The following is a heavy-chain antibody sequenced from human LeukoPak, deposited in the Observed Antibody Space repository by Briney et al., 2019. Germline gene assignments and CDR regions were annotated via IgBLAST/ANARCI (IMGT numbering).Heavy chain of an antibody. D-gene: IGHD6-13*01. J-gene: IGHJ4*02. CDR1: GGSFSGYY. CDR3: ARALLYSSRWYPFDY. Sequence: PSETLSLTCAVYGGSFSGYYWSWIRQPPGKGLEWIGEINHSGSTNYNPSLKSRVTISVDTSKNQFSLKLSSVTAADTAVYYCARALLYSSRWYPFDYWGQGTLVTVSS. CDR2: INHSGST. V-gene: IGHV4-34*01.